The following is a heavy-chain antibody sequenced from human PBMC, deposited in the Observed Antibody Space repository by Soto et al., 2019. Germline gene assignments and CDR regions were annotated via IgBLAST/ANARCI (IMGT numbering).Heavy chain of an antibody. CDR1: GFTFSSYSMN. Sequence: PGGSLRLSCAASGFTFSSYSMNWVRQPPGKGLEWIATVHYSGSTYYTPSLKNRVTISADTSNNQFSLRLNSVTAADTAVYYCARQHYYDSSGYYTWNWGQGTLVTVSS. V-gene: IGHV4-39*01. D-gene: IGHD3-22*01. CDR2: VHYSGST. CDR3: ARQHYYDSSGYYTWN. J-gene: IGHJ4*02.